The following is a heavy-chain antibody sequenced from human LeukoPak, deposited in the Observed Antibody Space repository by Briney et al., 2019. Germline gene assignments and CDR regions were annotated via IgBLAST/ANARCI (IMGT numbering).Heavy chain of an antibody. CDR1: GGSISSYY. D-gene: IGHD6-13*01. Sequence: ETLSLTCTVSGGSISSYYWSWIRQPPGKGLEWIGYIYYSGSTNYNPSLKSRVTISVDTSKNQFSLKLSSVTAADTAVYYCARESRSSSLNWFDPWGQGTLVTVSS. V-gene: IGHV4-59*01. J-gene: IGHJ5*02. CDR3: ARESRSSSLNWFDP. CDR2: IYYSGST.